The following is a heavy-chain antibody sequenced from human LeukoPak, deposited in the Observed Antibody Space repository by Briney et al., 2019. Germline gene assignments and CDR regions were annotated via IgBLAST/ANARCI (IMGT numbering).Heavy chain of an antibody. J-gene: IGHJ6*03. V-gene: IGHV1-8*01. D-gene: IGHD3-9*01. Sequence: ASVTVSCKASGYTFTSYDINWVRQATGQGLEWMGWMNPNSGNTGYAQKFQGRVTMTRNTSISTAYMELSSLRSEDTAAYYCARVDDILTGDYYYYYMDVWGKGTTVTISS. CDR3: ARVDDILTGDYYYYYMDV. CDR2: MNPNSGNT. CDR1: GYTFTSYD.